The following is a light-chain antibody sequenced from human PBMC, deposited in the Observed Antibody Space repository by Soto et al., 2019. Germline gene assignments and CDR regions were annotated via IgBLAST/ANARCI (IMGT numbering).Light chain of an antibody. CDR3: SPYTSSSTRV. V-gene: IGLV2-14*01. CDR1: SSDVGRYNY. CDR2: EVS. J-gene: IGLJ3*02. Sequence: QSALTQPASVSGSPGQSITISCTGTSSDVGRYNYVSWYQQHPGKAPKLMIYEVSNRPSGVSNRSSGSKSGNTASLTISGLQAEDEADYYCSPYTSSSTRVFGGGTQLTVL.